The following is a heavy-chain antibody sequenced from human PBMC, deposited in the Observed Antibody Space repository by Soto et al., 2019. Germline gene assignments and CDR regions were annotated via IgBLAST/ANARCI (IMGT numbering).Heavy chain of an antibody. V-gene: IGHV4-4*02. CDR1: GGSISSSNW. Sequence: SETLSLTCAVSGGSISSSNWWSWVRQPPGKGLEWIGEIYHSGSTNYNPSLKSRVTISVDKSKNQFSLKLSPVTAADTAVYYCARERWLVQYYYDSSGYAFFDYWGQGTLVTVSS. CDR2: IYHSGST. J-gene: IGHJ4*02. D-gene: IGHD3-22*01. CDR3: ARERWLVQYYYDSSGYAFFDY.